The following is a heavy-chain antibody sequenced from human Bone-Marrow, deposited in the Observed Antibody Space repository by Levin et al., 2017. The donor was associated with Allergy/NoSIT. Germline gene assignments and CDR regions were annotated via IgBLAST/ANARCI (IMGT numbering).Heavy chain of an antibody. CDR1: GFTFSSYE. Sequence: PGESLKISCAASGFTFSSYEMNWVRQAPGKGLEWVSYISSSGSTIYYADSVKGRFTISRDNAKNSLYLQMNSLRAEDTAVYYCVWDSSGYYYGDSNHWGQGTLVTVSS. CDR3: VWDSSGYYYGDSNH. D-gene: IGHD3-22*01. V-gene: IGHV3-48*03. CDR2: ISSSGSTI. J-gene: IGHJ5*02.